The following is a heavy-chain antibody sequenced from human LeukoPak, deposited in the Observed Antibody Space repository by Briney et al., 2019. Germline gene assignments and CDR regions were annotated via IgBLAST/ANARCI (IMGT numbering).Heavy chain of an antibody. CDR3: ARDPYSGTYGDTYYYYMDV. D-gene: IGHD1-26*01. Sequence: GGSLRLSCAASGFSFSSYNMNWVRQTPGKGLEWVSSISSSSTYTFYADSVKGRFTISRDNARNSLYLQMNSLRAEDTAVYYCARDPYSGTYGDTYYYYMDVWGKGTTVTISS. CDR1: GFSFSSYN. V-gene: IGHV3-21*01. J-gene: IGHJ6*03. CDR2: ISSSSTYT.